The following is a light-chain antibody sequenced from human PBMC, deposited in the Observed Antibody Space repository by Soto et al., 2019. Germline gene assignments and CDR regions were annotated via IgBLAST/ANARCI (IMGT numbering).Light chain of an antibody. CDR1: SSNFGAGYD. Sequence: QSVLTQSPSVSGAPGQSVTISCTGSSSNFGAGYDVHWYQQLPGTAPKLLIYGSSNRPSGVPARFSGSKSGNTAYLTISGLQVEDEAEYFCFSFTTTSTHVFGTGTKLTVL. CDR3: FSFTTTSTHV. V-gene: IGLV1-40*01. J-gene: IGLJ1*01. CDR2: GSS.